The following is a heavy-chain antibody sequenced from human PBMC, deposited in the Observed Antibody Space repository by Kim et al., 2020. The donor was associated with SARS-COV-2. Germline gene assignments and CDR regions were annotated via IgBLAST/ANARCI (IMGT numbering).Heavy chain of an antibody. Sequence: ASVKVSCKASGYRFNSFDINWVRQATGQGLEWMGWMYPKSGNTGYEQRFKGRVTLTKSTSESTAYMELSSLTFEDTAVYYCARGYSSSSQLYFFYMDVWG. CDR2: MYPKSGNT. D-gene: IGHD6-6*01. V-gene: IGHV1-8*01. CDR3: ARGYSSSSQLYFFYMDV. CDR1: GYRFNSFD. J-gene: IGHJ6*03.